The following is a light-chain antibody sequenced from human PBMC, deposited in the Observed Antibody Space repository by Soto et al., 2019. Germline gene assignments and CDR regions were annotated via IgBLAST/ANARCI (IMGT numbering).Light chain of an antibody. CDR3: QQHNSAPRT. CDR2: AAS. J-gene: IGKJ1*01. Sequence: DIQMTQSPSSLSASVGDRVTITCRASQGISNYLGWYQQKPGKVPKLLIYAASTLKSGVPSRFRGSGSATDFTLTISSLQPEDVATYYCQQHNSAPRTFGQGTKVEIK. V-gene: IGKV1-27*01. CDR1: QGISNY.